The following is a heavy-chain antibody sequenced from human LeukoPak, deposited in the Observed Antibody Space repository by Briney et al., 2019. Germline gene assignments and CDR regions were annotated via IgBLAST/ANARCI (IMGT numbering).Heavy chain of an antibody. J-gene: IGHJ4*02. CDR1: AFIFSDYS. CDR2: IRGGSSTI. V-gene: IGHV3-48*01. CDR3: ARDRLTSGSYFFDY. Sequence: GGSRRLSCAASAFIFSDYSMNWVRQAPGKGLEWISYIRGGSSTIYYADSVRGRFTIFRDNAKNSMYLQMNSLRAEDTAVYYCARDRLTSGSYFFDYWGQGTLVTVSS. D-gene: IGHD1-26*01.